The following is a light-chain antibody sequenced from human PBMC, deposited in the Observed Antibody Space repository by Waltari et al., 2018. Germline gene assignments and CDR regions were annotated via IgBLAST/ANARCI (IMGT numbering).Light chain of an antibody. CDR3: CSFAGRSTGV. CDR2: QAT. CDR1: SSDVGTYNL. Sequence: QSALTQPASVSGSPGQSLAVSCTGSSSDVGTYNLVSWYQQHPGKAPKLIIYQATKGPSGVSNHFSGSKSGNMASLTISGLQAEDEAEYYCCSFAGRSTGVFGTGTKVTVL. J-gene: IGLJ1*01. V-gene: IGLV2-23*01.